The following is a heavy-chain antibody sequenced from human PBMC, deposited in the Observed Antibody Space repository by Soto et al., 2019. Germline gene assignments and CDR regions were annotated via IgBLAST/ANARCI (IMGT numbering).Heavy chain of an antibody. CDR1: GFTFSSYA. Sequence: EVLLLDYGGGLVQHGGSLRLSCAASGFTFSSYAMSWVRQAPGKGLEWVSGIGGSGGSRYYVDSVKGRFTISRDNTKNMLYLQMNSLRAEDTAVYYCARDLEAYYYASGKWGQGTLVTVSS. J-gene: IGHJ4*02. CDR2: IGGSGGSR. V-gene: IGHV3-23*01. D-gene: IGHD3-10*01. CDR3: ARDLEAYYYASGK.